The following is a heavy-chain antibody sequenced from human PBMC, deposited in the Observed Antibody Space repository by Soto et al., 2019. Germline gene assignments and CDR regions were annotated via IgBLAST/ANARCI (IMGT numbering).Heavy chain of an antibody. D-gene: IGHD5-18*01. Sequence: PSETLSVTCTVSGGSISRYYWSWVRQSPGKGLEWIGYVYYSGTTNYNPSLRSRVTISVDTSNNQFSLRLTSVTAADTAVYYCSRAPSAYSRGYGMDVWGQGTTVTVSS. J-gene: IGHJ6*02. CDR2: VYYSGTT. CDR3: SRAPSAYSRGYGMDV. V-gene: IGHV4-59*01. CDR1: GGSISRYY.